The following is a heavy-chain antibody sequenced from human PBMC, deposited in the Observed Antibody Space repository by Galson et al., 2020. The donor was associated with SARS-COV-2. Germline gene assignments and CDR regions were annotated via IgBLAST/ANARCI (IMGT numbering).Heavy chain of an antibody. CDR2: INPNSGGT. CDR3: ATLKGPVGVYSSSWYADYYYYGMDV. D-gene: IGHD6-13*01. Sequence: ASVKVSCKASGYTFTGYYMHWVRQAPGQGLEWMGWINPNSGGTNYAQKFQGRVTMTRDTSISTAYMELSRLRSDDTAVYYCATLKGPVGVYSSSWYADYYYYGMDVWGQGTTVTVSS. V-gene: IGHV1-2*02. J-gene: IGHJ6*02. CDR1: GYTFTGYY.